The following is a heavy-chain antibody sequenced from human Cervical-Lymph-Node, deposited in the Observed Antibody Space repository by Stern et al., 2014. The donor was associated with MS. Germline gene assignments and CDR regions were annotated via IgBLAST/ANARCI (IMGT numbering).Heavy chain of an antibody. V-gene: IGHV4-59*01. CDR2: INFSGST. D-gene: IGHD3-22*01. CDR3: ARRDYYDSSGYYDDAFDI. CDR1: GGSISTFY. J-gene: IGHJ3*02. Sequence: QVQLQESGPGLVKPSETLSLTCTVSGGSISTFYWNWIRQSPGQGLEWIGQINFSGSTNYNPSLKSRVTISVDTSKNQFSLNLRSVTAADTAVYYCARRDYYDSSGYYDDAFDIWGQGTMVTVSS.